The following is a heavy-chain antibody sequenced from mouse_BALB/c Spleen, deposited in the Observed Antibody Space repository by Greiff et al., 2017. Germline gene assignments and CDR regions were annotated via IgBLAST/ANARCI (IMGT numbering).Heavy chain of an antibody. CDR3: ARVRDYGFYYFDY. CDR2: INPSNGRT. V-gene: IGHV1S81*02. Sequence: QVQLQQSGPELVKTGASVKISCKASGYTFTSYWMHWVKQRPGQGLEWIGEINPSNGRTNYNEKFKSKATLTVDKSSSTAYMQLSSLTSEDSAVYYCARVRDYGFYYFDYWGQGTTLTVSS. D-gene: IGHD2-4*01. CDR1: GYTFTSYW. J-gene: IGHJ2*01.